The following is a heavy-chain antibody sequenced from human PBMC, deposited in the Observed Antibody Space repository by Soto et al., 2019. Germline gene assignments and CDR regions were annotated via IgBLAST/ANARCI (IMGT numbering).Heavy chain of an antibody. CDR3: VKDIHEQWLVSHLEY. V-gene: IGHV3-9*01. Sequence: EVQLVESGGGLVQPGRSLRLSCVASGFTFDSYAMHWVRQAPGKGLEWVSGISWNSGSIGYEDSVKGRFTISRDNAQNSLYLEMNSLRVDDTAFYYCVKDIHEQWLVSHLEYWGQGALATVSS. CDR1: GFTFDSYA. CDR2: ISWNSGSI. J-gene: IGHJ4*02. D-gene: IGHD6-19*01.